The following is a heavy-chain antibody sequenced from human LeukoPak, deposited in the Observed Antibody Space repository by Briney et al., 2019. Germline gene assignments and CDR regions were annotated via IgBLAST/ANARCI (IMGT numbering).Heavy chain of an antibody. CDR2: ITVYKYRT. D-gene: IGHD2-15*01. CDR3: ARDPHPYCSGGSCYLDY. Sequence: ASVKVSCKTSGYTFYSYGITWVRQAPGQGLEWMGWITVYKYRTNYAQKFQGRVTMTTDTSTSTAYMELRSLRSDDTAVYYCARDPHPYCSGGSCYLDYWGQGTLVTVSS. V-gene: IGHV1-18*01. CDR1: GYTFYSYG. J-gene: IGHJ4*02.